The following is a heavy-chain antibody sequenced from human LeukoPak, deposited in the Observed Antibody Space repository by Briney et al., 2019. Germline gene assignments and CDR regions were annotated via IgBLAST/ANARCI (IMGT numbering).Heavy chain of an antibody. CDR3: ARRPGIAAAGKYYYYYYYMDV. D-gene: IGHD6-13*01. Sequence: PSETLSLTCAVYGGSFSGYYWSWIRQPPGKGLEWIGEINHSGSTNYSPSLKSRVTISVDTSKNQFSLKLSSVTAADTAVYYCARRPGIAAAGKYYYYYYYMDVWGKGTTVTISS. CDR2: INHSGST. V-gene: IGHV4-34*01. J-gene: IGHJ6*03. CDR1: GGSFSGYY.